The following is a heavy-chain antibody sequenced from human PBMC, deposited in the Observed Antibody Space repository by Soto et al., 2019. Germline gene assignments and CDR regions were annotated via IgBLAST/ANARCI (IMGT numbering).Heavy chain of an antibody. CDR3: ARAMITFGGVIVHGY. D-gene: IGHD3-16*02. V-gene: IGHV1-18*01. CDR1: GYTFTSYG. J-gene: IGHJ4*02. CDR2: ISAYNGNT. Sequence: ASVKVSCKASGYTFTSYGISWVRQAPGQGLEWMGWISAYNGNTNYAQKLQGRVTMTTDTSTSTAYMELRSLRSDDTAVYYCARAMITFGGVIVHGYWGQGTLVTVSS.